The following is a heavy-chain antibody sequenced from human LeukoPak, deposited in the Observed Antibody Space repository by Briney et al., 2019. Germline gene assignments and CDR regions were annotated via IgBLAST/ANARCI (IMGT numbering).Heavy chain of an antibody. CDR1: GGSFSGYY. CDR3: ARSIGIAVAGTGD. D-gene: IGHD6-19*01. J-gene: IGHJ4*02. CDR2: INHSGST. V-gene: IGHV4-34*01. Sequence: SETLSLTCAVYGGSFSGYYWSWIRHPPGKGLEWIGEINHSGSTNYNPSLKSRVTISVDTSKNQFSLKLSSVTAADTAVYYCARSIGIAVAGTGDWGQETLVTVSS.